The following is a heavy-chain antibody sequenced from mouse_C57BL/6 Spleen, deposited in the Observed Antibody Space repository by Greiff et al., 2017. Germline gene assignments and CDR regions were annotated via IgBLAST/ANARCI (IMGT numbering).Heavy chain of an antibody. Sequence: EVKLMESGGGLVKPGGSLKLSCAASGFTFSDYGMHWVRQAPEKGLEWVAYISSGSSTIYYADTVKGRFTISRANAKNTLFLQMTILRSEDTAMYYCAKYGYVGAFDYWGQGTTLTVSS. D-gene: IGHD2-2*01. V-gene: IGHV5-17*01. CDR3: AKYGYVGAFDY. CDR1: GFTFSDYG. CDR2: ISSGSSTI. J-gene: IGHJ2*01.